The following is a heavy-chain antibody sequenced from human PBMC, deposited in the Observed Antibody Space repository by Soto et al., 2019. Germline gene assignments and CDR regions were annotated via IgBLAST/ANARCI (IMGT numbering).Heavy chain of an antibody. D-gene: IGHD2-2*03. V-gene: IGHV3-23*01. CDR2: ISATGDNT. CDR3: AKRSGRLDFFDH. J-gene: IGHJ4*02. CDR1: GFVFGSYP. Sequence: EVQLLESGGGLVQPGGSLRLSCTTSGFVFGSYPMAWVRQAPGKGLEWVSSISATGDNTYYADSVKGRCTISRDNSKQTVVLQINGLGAEDTGILYWAKRSGRLDFFDHWGQGTLVAVSS.